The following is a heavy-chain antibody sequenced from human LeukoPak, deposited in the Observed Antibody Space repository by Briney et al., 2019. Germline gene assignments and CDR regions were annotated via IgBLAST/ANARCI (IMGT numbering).Heavy chain of an antibody. CDR1: GYTFTSYD. J-gene: IGHJ3*02. CDR3: AISGYSSNDAFDI. V-gene: IGHV1-8*01. D-gene: IGHD6-13*01. Sequence: ASVKASCKASGYTFTSYDINWVRQATGQGLEWMGWMNPNSGNTGYAQKFQGRVTMARNTSISTAYMELSSLRSEDTAVYYCAISGYSSNDAFDIWGQGTMVTVSS. CDR2: MNPNSGNT.